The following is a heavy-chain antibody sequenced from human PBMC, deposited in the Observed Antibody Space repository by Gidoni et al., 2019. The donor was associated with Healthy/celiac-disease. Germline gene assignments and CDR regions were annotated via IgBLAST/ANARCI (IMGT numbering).Heavy chain of an antibody. D-gene: IGHD6-19*01. CDR2: IYYSGST. CDR1: GGSISSYY. CDR3: ARGEGSGWYGGDY. J-gene: IGHJ4*02. V-gene: IGHV4-59*01. Sequence: QVQLQESGPGLVKPSETLSLTCTVSGGSISSYYWSWIRQPPGKGLEWIGYIYYSGSTNYNPSLKSRVTISVDTSKNQFSLKLSSVTAADTAVYYCARGEGSGWYGGDYWGQGTLVTVSS.